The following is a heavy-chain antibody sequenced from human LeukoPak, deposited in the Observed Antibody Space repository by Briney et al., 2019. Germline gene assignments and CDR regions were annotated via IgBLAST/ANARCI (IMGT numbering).Heavy chain of an antibody. V-gene: IGHV3-66*02. J-gene: IGHJ5*02. Sequence: GGSLRLSCAASGFTVSSNYMSWVRQAPGKGLEWVSLIYSGGGTYYADSVKGRFTISRDNSKNTLYLQMNSPRAEDTAVYYCARGITGTNNWFDPWGQGTLVTVSS. D-gene: IGHD1/OR15-1a*01. CDR2: IYSGGGT. CDR3: ARGITGTNNWFDP. CDR1: GFTVSSNY.